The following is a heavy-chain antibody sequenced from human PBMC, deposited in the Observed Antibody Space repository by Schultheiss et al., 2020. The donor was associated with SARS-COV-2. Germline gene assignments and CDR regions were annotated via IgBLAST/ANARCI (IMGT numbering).Heavy chain of an antibody. CDR3: AKCPVAITGYFDY. J-gene: IGHJ4*02. D-gene: IGHD6-19*01. CDR2: ISRSGATT. V-gene: IGHV3-23*01. Sequence: GGSLRLSCAVSGFTFSNSAMGWVRQAPGKGLEWVSTISRSGATTYFADSVKGRFTISRDNSKNTLYLQMNSLMAEDTALYYCAKCPVAITGYFDYWGQGTMVTVSS. CDR1: GFTFSNSA.